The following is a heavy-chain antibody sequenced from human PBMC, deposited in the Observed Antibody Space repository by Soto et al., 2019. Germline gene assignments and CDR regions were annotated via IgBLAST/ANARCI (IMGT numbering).Heavy chain of an antibody. CDR1: GYRFTNYW. V-gene: IGHV5-51*01. J-gene: IGHJ4*02. CDR2: INPGDSDT. Sequence: GESLKISCKGSGYRFTNYWIGWVRQMPGKGLEWMGIINPGDSDTRYSPSFQGQVTISADKSISTAYLQWSSLKASDTAMYFCARSFTAGTAGDYWGQGTLATVFS. D-gene: IGHD6-19*01. CDR3: ARSFTAGTAGDY.